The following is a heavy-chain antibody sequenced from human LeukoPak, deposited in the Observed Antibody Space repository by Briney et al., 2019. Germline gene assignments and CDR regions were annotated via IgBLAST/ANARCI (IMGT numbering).Heavy chain of an antibody. Sequence: WIRQPPGKGLEWVGRIKSKTDGGTTDYAAPVKGRFTISRDDSKNTLYLQMNSLKIEDTAVYYCTDSSQGRWGQGTLVTVSS. J-gene: IGHJ4*02. CDR3: TDSSQGR. V-gene: IGHV3-15*01. D-gene: IGHD6-6*01. CDR2: IKSKTDGGTT.